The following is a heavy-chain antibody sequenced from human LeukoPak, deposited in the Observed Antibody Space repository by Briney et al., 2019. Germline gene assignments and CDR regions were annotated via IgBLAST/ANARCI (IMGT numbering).Heavy chain of an antibody. CDR2: IKQDGSEK. Sequence: PGGSLRLSCAASGFTFSSYWMSWVRQAPGKGLEWVANIKQDGSEKYYVDSVKGRFTISRDNAKNSLYLQMNSLRAEGTAVYYCATASGSYYNAFDIWGQGTMVTVSS. J-gene: IGHJ3*02. D-gene: IGHD3-10*01. V-gene: IGHV3-7*03. CDR1: GFTFSSYW. CDR3: ATASGSYYNAFDI.